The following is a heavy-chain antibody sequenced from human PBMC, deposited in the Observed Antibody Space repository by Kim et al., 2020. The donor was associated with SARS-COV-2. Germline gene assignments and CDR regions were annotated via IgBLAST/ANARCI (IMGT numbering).Heavy chain of an antibody. Sequence: GGSLRLSCAASGFTFSSYAMHWVRQAPGKGLEWVAIISYNGSNKYYADSVKGRFTISRDSSKNTLYLQMNSLRAEDTAVYYCARDRMITFGGVIVSDGMNXWAXXXTV. J-gene: IGHJ6*02. CDR2: ISYNGSNK. V-gene: IGHV3-30*04. CDR3: ARDRMITFGGVIVSDGMNX. D-gene: IGHD3-16*02. CDR1: GFTFSSYA.